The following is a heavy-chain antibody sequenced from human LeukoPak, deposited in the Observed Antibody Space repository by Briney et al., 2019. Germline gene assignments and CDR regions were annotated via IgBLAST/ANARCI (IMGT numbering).Heavy chain of an antibody. V-gene: IGHV1-8*01. D-gene: IGHD2-21*02. J-gene: IGHJ4*02. CDR1: GYTFTSYD. CDR2: MNPNSGNT. CDR3: ARSSPLAYCGGDCSSDY. Sequence: GASVKVSCKASGYTFTSYDINWVRQATGQGLEWMGWMNPNSGNTGYAQKFQGRVTMTTDTSTSTAYMELRSLRSDDPAVYYCARSSPLAYCGGDCSSDYWGQGTLVTVSS.